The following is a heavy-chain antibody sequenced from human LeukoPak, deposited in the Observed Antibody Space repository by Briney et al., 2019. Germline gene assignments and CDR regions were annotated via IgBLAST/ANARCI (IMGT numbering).Heavy chain of an antibody. Sequence: SETLSLTCTVSGGSISSSSYYWGWIRQPPGKGLEWIGSIYYSGSTYYNPSLKSRVTISVDTSKNQFSLKLSSVTAADTAVYYCARDPVVGVPDRGYYGSGRSLWGQGTLVTVSS. CDR3: ARDPVVGVPDRGYYGSGRSL. CDR1: GGSISSSSYY. J-gene: IGHJ4*02. CDR2: IYYSGST. V-gene: IGHV4-39*07. D-gene: IGHD3-10*01.